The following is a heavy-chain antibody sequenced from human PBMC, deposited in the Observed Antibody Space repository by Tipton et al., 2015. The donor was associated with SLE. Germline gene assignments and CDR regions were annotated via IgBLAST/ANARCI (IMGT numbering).Heavy chain of an antibody. CDR2: INYSGST. CDR3: ARLGQLVGDSDMDV. V-gene: IGHV4-34*01. CDR1: GGSFSGYY. J-gene: IGHJ6*01. Sequence: TLSLTCEVYGGSFSGYYWSWIRQSPGKGLEWIGEINYSGSTKYNPSLKCRVTISVDASKNQFSLKMNFMTAADRAVYFCARLGQLVGDSDMDVWGQGTTVSVSS. D-gene: IGHD2-15*01.